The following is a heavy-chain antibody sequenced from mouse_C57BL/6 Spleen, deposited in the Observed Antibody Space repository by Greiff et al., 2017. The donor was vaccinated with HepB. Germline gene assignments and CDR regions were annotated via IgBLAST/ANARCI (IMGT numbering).Heavy chain of an antibody. J-gene: IGHJ2*01. CDR3: ARRGYGNGYFDY. CDR2: ISDGGSYT. Sequence: EVNVVESGGGLVKPGGSLKLSCAASGFTFSSYAMSWVRQTPEKRLEWVATISDGGSYTYYPDNVKGRFTISRDNAKNNLYLQMSHLKSEDTAMYYCARRGYGNGYFDYWGQGTTLTVSS. D-gene: IGHD2-1*01. V-gene: IGHV5-4*03. CDR1: GFTFSSYA.